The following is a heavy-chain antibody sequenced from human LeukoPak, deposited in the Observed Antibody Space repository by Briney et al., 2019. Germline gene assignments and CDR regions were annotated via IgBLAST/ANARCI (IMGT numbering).Heavy chain of an antibody. D-gene: IGHD2-2*01. V-gene: IGHV4-30-2*01. J-gene: IGHJ4*02. Sequence: SETLSLTCTVSGGSISSGGYYWSWIRQPPGKGLEWIGYIYHSGSTYYNPSLKSRVTISVDRSKNQFSLKLSSVTAADTAVYYCASGELGYCSSTSCYHLDYWGQGTLVTVSS. CDR1: GGSISSGGYY. CDR2: IYHSGST. CDR3: ASGELGYCSSTSCYHLDY.